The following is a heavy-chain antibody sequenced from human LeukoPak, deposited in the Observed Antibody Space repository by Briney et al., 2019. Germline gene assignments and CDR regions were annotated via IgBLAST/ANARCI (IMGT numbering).Heavy chain of an antibody. D-gene: IGHD3-22*01. Sequence: GGSLRLSCAASGFTFSNYGMHWVRQAPGKGLEWVAVIRYDGSNKYYADSVKGRFTISRDNSKNTLYLQMNSLRAEDTAVYYCARGVYYDSSGYSQYFQHWGQGTLCTVSS. CDR1: GFTFSNYG. CDR3: ARGVYYDSSGYSQYFQH. J-gene: IGHJ1*01. V-gene: IGHV3-33*01. CDR2: IRYDGSNK.